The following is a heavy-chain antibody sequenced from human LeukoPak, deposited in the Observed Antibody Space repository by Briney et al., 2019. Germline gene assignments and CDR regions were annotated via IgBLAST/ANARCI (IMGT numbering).Heavy chain of an antibody. CDR1: GGSFSGYY. V-gene: IGHV4-34*01. D-gene: IGHD2-2*01. Sequence: SETLSLTCAVYGGSFSGYYWSWIRQPPGKGLEWIGEINHSGSTNYNPSLKSRVTISVDTSKNQFSLKLSSVTAADTAVYYCARDSQLLSHGGYGMDVWGQGTTVTVSS. J-gene: IGHJ6*02. CDR2: INHSGST. CDR3: ARDSQLLSHGGYGMDV.